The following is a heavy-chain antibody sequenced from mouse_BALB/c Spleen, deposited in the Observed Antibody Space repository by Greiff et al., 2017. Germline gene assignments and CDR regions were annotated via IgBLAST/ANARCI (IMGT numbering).Heavy chain of an antibody. Sequence: VQLQQSGPSLVKPSQTLSLTCSVTGDSITSGYWNWIRKFPGNKLEYMGYISYSGSTYYNPSLKSRISITRDTSKNQYYLQLNSVTTEDTATYYCANYYGSSFGFAYWGQGTLVTVSA. D-gene: IGHD1-1*01. V-gene: IGHV3-8*02. CDR2: ISYSGST. J-gene: IGHJ3*01. CDR1: GDSITSGY. CDR3: ANYYGSSFGFAY.